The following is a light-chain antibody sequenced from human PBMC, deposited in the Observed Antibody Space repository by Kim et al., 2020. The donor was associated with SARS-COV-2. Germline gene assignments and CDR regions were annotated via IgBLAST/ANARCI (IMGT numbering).Light chain of an antibody. J-gene: IGLJ2*01. CDR1: SSNIGSNT. CDR2: SNN. Sequence: QSVLTQPPSASGTPGQRVTISCSGSSSNIGSNTVNWYQQLPGTAPKLLIYSNNQRPSGVPDRFSGSKSGASASLAISELQSEDEAIYYCGTWDDSLNAVVFGGGTQLTVL. V-gene: IGLV1-44*01. CDR3: GTWDDSLNAVV.